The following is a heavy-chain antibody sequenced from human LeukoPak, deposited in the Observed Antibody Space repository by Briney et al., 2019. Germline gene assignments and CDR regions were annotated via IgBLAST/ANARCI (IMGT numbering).Heavy chain of an antibody. D-gene: IGHD3-16*01. CDR2: IGGSSGYT. V-gene: IGHV3-11*03. CDR3: ARSRGATH. CDR1: GFTFSDYC. J-gene: IGHJ4*02. Sequence: GGSLRLSCAASGFTFSDYCMSWIRQAPGEGLEWVSYIGGSSGYTDYAGPVKGRFTISRDNAKNSLFLQMTSLRVEDTAVYYCARSRGATHWGQGTLVTVSS.